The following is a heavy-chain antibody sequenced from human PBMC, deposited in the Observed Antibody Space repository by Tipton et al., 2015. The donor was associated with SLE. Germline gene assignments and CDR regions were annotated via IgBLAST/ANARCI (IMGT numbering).Heavy chain of an antibody. Sequence: LRLSCGVYGGSFSGYLWTWIRQAPGKGLEWIGEVNHSGSTNHNSSLTSRVTISVDASKNQVSLKVTSVTAADTAVYYCARDSRIGWFDPWGQGTLVTVSS. J-gene: IGHJ5*02. V-gene: IGHV4-34*01. CDR3: ARDSRIGWFDP. CDR1: GGSFSGYL. CDR2: VNHSGST. D-gene: IGHD3-22*01.